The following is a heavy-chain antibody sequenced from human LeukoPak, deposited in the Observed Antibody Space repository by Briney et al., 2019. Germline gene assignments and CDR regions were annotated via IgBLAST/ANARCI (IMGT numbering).Heavy chain of an antibody. V-gene: IGHV4-39*01. J-gene: IGHJ4*02. Sequence: SETLSLTCTVFGGSITSSSYYWGWIRQPPGKGLEWIGSIYYSGSTYYNPSLKSRVTISVATSKNQFSLKLSSVTAADTAVYYCARLTYFYDGSDYYYGRLFDYWGQGTLVTVSS. CDR3: ARLTYFYDGSDYYYGRLFDY. D-gene: IGHD3-22*01. CDR1: GGSITSSSYY. CDR2: IYYSGST.